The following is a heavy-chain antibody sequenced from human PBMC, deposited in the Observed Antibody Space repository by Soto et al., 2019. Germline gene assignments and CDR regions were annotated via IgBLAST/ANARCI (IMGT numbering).Heavy chain of an antibody. Sequence: QVQLQESGPGLVKPSQTLSLTCSVSGGSIRSGGYYWSWIRQHPGRGLEWIGYIYYSGSTYHNPSLNSRVSISVDTSKNQFSLKLTSVTAADTAVYYCARYLLSGSYPSAFDIWGQWTMVTVSS. V-gene: IGHV4-31*03. CDR2: IYYSGST. CDR3: ARYLLSGSYPSAFDI. D-gene: IGHD1-26*01. CDR1: GGSIRSGGYY. J-gene: IGHJ3*02.